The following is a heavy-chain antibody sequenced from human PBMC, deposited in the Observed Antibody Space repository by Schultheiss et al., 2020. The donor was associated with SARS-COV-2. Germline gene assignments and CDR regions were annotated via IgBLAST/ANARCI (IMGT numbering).Heavy chain of an antibody. Sequence: SQTLSLTCTVSGGSISSYYWSWIRQPAGKGLEWIGSIYTSGSTNYNPSLKSRVTMSVDTSKNQFSLKLSSVTAADTAVYYCARVGRKGAVTVFDYWGQGTLVTVSS. CDR3: ARVGRKGAVTVFDY. J-gene: IGHJ4*02. CDR2: IYTSGST. D-gene: IGHD5-18*01. CDR1: GGSISSYY. V-gene: IGHV4-4*07.